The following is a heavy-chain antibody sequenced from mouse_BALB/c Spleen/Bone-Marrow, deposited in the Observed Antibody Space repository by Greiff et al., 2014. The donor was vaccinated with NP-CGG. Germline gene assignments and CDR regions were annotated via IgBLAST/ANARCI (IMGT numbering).Heavy chain of an antibody. V-gene: IGHV5-6-3*01. J-gene: IGHJ2*01. D-gene: IGHD2-1*01. CDR2: INSNGGST. CDR3: ARGNYGNYVDYFDY. CDR1: GFTFSSYG. Sequence: EVQLQQSGGGLAQPGGSLKLSCAASGFTFSSYGMSWVRQTPDKRLELVASINSNGGSTYYPDSVKGRFTISRDNAKNTLSLQMSSLKSEDTAMYYCARGNYGNYVDYFDYWGQGTTLTASS.